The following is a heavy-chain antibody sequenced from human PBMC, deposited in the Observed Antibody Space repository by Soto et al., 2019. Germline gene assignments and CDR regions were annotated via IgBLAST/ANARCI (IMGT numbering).Heavy chain of an antibody. CDR1: GGTFSSYA. CDR2: IIPVFGTT. CDR3: ASYYYDTSGYYYCY. D-gene: IGHD3-22*01. V-gene: IGHV1-69*13. Sequence: SVKVSCKASGGTFSSYAISWVRQAPGQGLEWLGGIIPVFGTTNYAQTFQGRVTITADESRSTSYMELSSLRSDETAVFYSASYYYDTSGYYYCYWGQGTLVTVSS. J-gene: IGHJ4*02.